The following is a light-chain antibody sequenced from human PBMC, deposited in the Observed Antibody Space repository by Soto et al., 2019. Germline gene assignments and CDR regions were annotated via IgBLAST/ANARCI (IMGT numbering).Light chain of an antibody. Sequence: DIQLTQSPSFLSASVGDRVTITCRASQGISSYLAWYQQRPGKAPKLLIYAASTLQSGVPSRFSGSESGTEFTLTISRLQPEDFATYYCQQLNTYPRTFGQGTNLEIK. V-gene: IGKV1-9*01. J-gene: IGKJ2*01. CDR2: AAS. CDR1: QGISSY. CDR3: QQLNTYPRT.